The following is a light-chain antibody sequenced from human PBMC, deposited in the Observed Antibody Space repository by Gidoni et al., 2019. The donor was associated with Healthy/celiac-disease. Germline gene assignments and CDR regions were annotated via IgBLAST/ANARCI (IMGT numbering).Light chain of an antibody. Sequence: SYELTQPPSVYVSPGQTASIPCSGDKLGDKYACWYQQKPGQSPVLVIYQDSKRPSGIPERFSGSNSGNTATLTISGTQAMDEADYYCQAWDSSTAMVFGGGTKLTVL. CDR3: QAWDSSTAMV. J-gene: IGLJ2*01. V-gene: IGLV3-1*01. CDR1: KLGDKY. CDR2: QDS.